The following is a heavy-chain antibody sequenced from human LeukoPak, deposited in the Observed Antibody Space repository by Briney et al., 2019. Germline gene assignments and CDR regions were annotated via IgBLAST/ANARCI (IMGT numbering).Heavy chain of an antibody. Sequence: GGSLRLSCAASGFTFDDYAMHWVRHAPGKGLEWVSLISGDGGSTYYADSVKGRFTISRDNSKNSLYLQMNSLRTEDTALYYFAKDNYYCSGSYTNSFDYWGQGTLVTVSS. CDR1: GFTFDDYA. D-gene: IGHD3-10*01. CDR3: AKDNYYCSGSYTNSFDY. CDR2: ISGDGGST. V-gene: IGHV3-43*02. J-gene: IGHJ4*02.